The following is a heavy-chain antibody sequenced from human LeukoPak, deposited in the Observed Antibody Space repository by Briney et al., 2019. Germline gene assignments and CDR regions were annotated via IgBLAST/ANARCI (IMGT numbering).Heavy chain of an antibody. Sequence: SETLSLTCTVSGGSISSYYWSWIRQPPGKGLEWIGYIYYSGSTNYNPSLKSRVTISVDTSKNQFSLKLSSVTAADTAVYYCARGRDFWSGYYHFDYWGQGTLVTVSS. CDR1: GGSISSYY. CDR2: IYYSGST. CDR3: ARGRDFWSGYYHFDY. J-gene: IGHJ4*02. D-gene: IGHD3-3*01. V-gene: IGHV4-59*01.